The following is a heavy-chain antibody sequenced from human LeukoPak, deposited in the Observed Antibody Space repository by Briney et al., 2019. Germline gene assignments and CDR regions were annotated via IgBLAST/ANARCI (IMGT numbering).Heavy chain of an antibody. V-gene: IGHV4-61*01. CDR3: ARGVPATGPDY. D-gene: IGHD2-2*01. CDR2: IYYSGST. CDR1: GGSISSSSYY. Sequence: PSETLSLTCTVSGGSISSSSYYWSWIRQPPGKGLEWIGYIYYSGSTNYNPSLKSRVTISVDTSKNQFSLKLSSVTAADTAVYYCARGVPATGPDYWGQGTLVTVSS. J-gene: IGHJ4*02.